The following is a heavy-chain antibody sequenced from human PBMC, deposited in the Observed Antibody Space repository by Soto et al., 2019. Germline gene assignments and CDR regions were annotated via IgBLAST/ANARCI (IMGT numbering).Heavy chain of an antibody. CDR1: GFPFSNAW. CDR3: STSTTYYDFRSGYYH. D-gene: IGHD3-3*01. V-gene: IGHV3-15*01. J-gene: IGHJ5*02. CDR2: IKSKTDGGTP. Sequence: VGPLRLSCAASGFPFSNAWMSWVRQAPRKGLEWVGRIKSKTDGGTPDYAAPVKGRFTISRDDSKNTLYLQMNSLKTEDTAVYYCSTSTTYYDFRSGYYHWGQGTLLTGSA.